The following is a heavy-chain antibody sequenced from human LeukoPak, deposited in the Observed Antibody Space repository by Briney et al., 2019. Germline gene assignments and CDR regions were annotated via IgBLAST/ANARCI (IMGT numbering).Heavy chain of an antibody. V-gene: IGHV1-46*03. J-gene: IGHJ5*02. D-gene: IGHD2-15*01. CDR3: ARGRYCGSGTCYRSRFDR. Sequence: GASVKVSCKASGYTFTGHYMHWVRQAPGEGLEWMGVINPSGGSTMSAQNFQGRVTMTRDTSTSTVYMELSSLRSEDTALYYCARGRYCGSGTCYRSRFDRWGQGTLVTVTS. CDR1: GYTFTGHY. CDR2: INPSGGST.